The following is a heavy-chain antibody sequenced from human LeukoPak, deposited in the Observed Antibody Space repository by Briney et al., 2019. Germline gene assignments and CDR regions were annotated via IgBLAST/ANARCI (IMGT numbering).Heavy chain of an antibody. CDR2: ISSSGSTI. CDR3: ARTYDSSGYYYTYYFDY. J-gene: IGHJ4*02. V-gene: IGHV3-48*03. Sequence: GGSLRLSCAASGFTFSSYKMNWVRQAPGKGLEWVSYISSSGSTIYYADSVKCRFTISRDNAKNSLYLQMNSLRAEDTAVYYCARTYDSSGYYYTYYFDYWGQGTLVTVSS. CDR1: GFTFSSYK. D-gene: IGHD3-22*01.